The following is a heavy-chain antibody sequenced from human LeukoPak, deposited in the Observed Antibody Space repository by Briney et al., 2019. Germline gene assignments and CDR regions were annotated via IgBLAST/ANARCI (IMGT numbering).Heavy chain of an antibody. D-gene: IGHD1-14*01. J-gene: IGHJ3*02. V-gene: IGHV3-23*01. CDR2: ISGSGGST. Sequence: GGSLRLSRAASGFTFSSYAMSWVRQAPGKGLEWVSAISGSGGSTYYADSVKGRFTISRDNSKSTLYLQMNSLRAEDTAVYYCARRTRGSPGKNAFDIWGQGTMVTVSS. CDR1: GFTFSSYA. CDR3: ARRTRGSPGKNAFDI.